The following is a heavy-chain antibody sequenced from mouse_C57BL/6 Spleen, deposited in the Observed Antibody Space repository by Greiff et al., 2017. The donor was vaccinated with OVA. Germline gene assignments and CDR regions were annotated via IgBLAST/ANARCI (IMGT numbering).Heavy chain of an antibody. CDR2: INPSNGGT. J-gene: IGHJ3*01. Sequence: QVHVKQPGTELVKPGASVKLSCKASGYTFTSYWMHWVKQRPGQGLEWIGNINPSNGGTNYNEKFKSKATLTVDKSSNTAYMQLSSLTSEDSAVYYCAREGYSNYWFAYWGQGTLVTVSA. CDR3: AREGYSNYWFAY. V-gene: IGHV1-53*01. CDR1: GYTFTSYW. D-gene: IGHD2-5*01.